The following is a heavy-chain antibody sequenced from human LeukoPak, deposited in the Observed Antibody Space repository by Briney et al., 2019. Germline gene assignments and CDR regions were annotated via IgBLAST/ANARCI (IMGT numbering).Heavy chain of an antibody. D-gene: IGHD2-2*01. CDR1: GGSFSGYY. Sequence: PSETLSLTCAVYGGSFSGYYWSWIRQPPGKGLEWIGEINHSGSTNYNPSLKSRVTISVDTSKNQFSLKLSSVTAADTAVYYCARSRRYQLLLDAFDIWGQGTMVTVSS. CDR2: INHSGST. J-gene: IGHJ3*02. V-gene: IGHV4-34*01. CDR3: ARSRRYQLLLDAFDI.